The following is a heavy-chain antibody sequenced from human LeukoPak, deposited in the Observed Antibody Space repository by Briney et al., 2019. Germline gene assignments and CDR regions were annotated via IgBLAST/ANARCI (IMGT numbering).Heavy chain of an antibody. Sequence: GASVKVSCKASVGTFSSYAISWVRQAPGQGLEWMGGIIPIFGTANYAQKFQGRVTITTDESTSTAYMELSSLRSEDTAVYYCARGSDSSGWEFDYWGQGTLVTVSS. CDR2: IIPIFGTA. D-gene: IGHD6-19*01. CDR1: VGTFSSYA. V-gene: IGHV1-69*05. J-gene: IGHJ4*02. CDR3: ARGSDSSGWEFDY.